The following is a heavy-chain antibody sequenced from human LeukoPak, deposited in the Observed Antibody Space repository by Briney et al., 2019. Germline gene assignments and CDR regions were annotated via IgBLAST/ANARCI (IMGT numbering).Heavy chain of an antibody. Sequence: ASVKVSCKASGYTFTSYGISWVRQAPGQGLEWMGWISAYNGNTNYAQKLQGRVTMTTDTSTSTAYMELSSLRSEDTAVYYCATGTAAADKFDYWGQGTLVTVSS. V-gene: IGHV1-18*01. CDR1: GYTFTSYG. J-gene: IGHJ4*02. D-gene: IGHD6-13*01. CDR2: ISAYNGNT. CDR3: ATGTAAADKFDY.